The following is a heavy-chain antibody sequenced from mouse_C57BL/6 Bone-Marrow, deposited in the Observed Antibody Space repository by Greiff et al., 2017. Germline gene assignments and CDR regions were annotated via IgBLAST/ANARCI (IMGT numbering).Heavy chain of an antibody. D-gene: IGHD1-1*01. Sequence: EVMLVESGGDLVKPGGSLKLSCEASGFTFSSYGMSWVRQTPDKRLEWVATISSGGSYTYYPDSVKGRFTISRDNAKNTLYLQMSSLKSEDTAMYYCARSPLYYYGSSPYFDYWGQGTTLTVSS. CDR1: GFTFSSYG. J-gene: IGHJ2*01. V-gene: IGHV5-6*01. CDR2: ISSGGSYT. CDR3: ARSPLYYYGSSPYFDY.